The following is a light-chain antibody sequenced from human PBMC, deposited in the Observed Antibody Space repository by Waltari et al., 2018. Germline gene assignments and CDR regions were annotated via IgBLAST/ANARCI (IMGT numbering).Light chain of an antibody. Sequence: IVMTQSPATLPVSPGDRATLSCRARQSVSSDLAWYQQKPGQAPRLLIYGASTSATSIPARFSSSGSGTEYTLTISSLQSEDLALYYCQQYNNWPPMTFGQGTRLEIK. V-gene: IGKV3-15*01. J-gene: IGKJ5*01. CDR1: QSVSSD. CDR2: GAS. CDR3: QQYNNWPPMT.